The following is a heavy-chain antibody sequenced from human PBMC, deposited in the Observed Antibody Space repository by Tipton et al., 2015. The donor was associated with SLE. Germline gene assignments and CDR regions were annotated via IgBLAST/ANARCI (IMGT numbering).Heavy chain of an antibody. J-gene: IGHJ4*02. CDR2: IYYSGST. CDR3: ARRGYCSGGSCYRPHYFDY. V-gene: IGHV4-59*12. CDR1: GGSISSYY. D-gene: IGHD2-15*01. Sequence: GLVKPSETLSLTCTVSGGSISSYYWSWIRQPPGNGLEWIGYIYYSGSTNYNPSLKSRVTISVDTSKNQFSLKLSSVTAADTAVYYCARRGYCSGGSCYRPHYFDYWGQGTLVTVSS.